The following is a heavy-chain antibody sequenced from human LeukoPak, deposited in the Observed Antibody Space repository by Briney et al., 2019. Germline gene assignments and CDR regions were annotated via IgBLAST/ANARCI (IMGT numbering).Heavy chain of an antibody. V-gene: IGHV3-30-3*01. Sequence: GRSLRLSCAASGFTFSSYAMHWVRQAPGKGLEWVAVISYDGSNKYYADSVKGRFTISRDNSKNTLYLQMNSLRAEDTAVYYCAGGGGKMATITDYWGQGTLVTVSS. CDR1: GFTFSSYA. CDR2: ISYDGSNK. CDR3: AGGGGKMATITDY. D-gene: IGHD5-24*01. J-gene: IGHJ4*02.